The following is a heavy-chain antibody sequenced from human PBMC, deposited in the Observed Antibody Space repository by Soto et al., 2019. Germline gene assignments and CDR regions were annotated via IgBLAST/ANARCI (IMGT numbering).Heavy chain of an antibody. CDR2: IKSKTDGGTT. D-gene: IGHD3-16*02. CDR3: TTHPYYIWGSYRFIPNDY. CDR1: GFTFSNAC. Sequence: PGGSLRLSCAASGFTFSNACINWVRQAPGKGLEWVGRIKSKTDGGTTDYAAPVKGRFTISRDDSKNTLYLQMNSLKTEDTAVYYCTTHPYYIWGSYRFIPNDYWGQGTLVTVSS. J-gene: IGHJ4*02. V-gene: IGHV3-15*07.